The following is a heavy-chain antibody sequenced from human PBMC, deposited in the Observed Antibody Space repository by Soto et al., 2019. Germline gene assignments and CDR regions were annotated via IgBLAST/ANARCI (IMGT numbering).Heavy chain of an antibody. V-gene: IGHV1-18*01. J-gene: IGHJ6*02. CDR3: SRFIMVGGWFDPNYYHGMDV. CDR1: GYTFSNYG. D-gene: IGHD6-19*01. Sequence: QVQLVQSGAEVKKPGASVTVSCKTSGYTFSNYGINWVRQAPGQGLEWMGWISGYNGNTNYAQTVQGRVTMTTDTSTGTVYMELRSQKSDDTAIYYCSRFIMVGGWFDPNYYHGMDVWGQGTTVTVSS. CDR2: ISGYNGNT.